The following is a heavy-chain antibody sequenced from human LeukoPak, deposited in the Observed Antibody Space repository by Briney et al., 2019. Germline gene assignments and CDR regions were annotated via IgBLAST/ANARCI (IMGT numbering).Heavy chain of an antibody. Sequence: PSETLSLTCAVYGGSFSGYYWSWIRQPPGKGLEWIGEINHSGSTNYNPSLKSRVTISVDTSKNQFSLKLSSVTAADTAVYYCAGDSGSYSAFDYWGQGTLVTVSS. CDR2: INHSGST. CDR1: GGSFSGYY. V-gene: IGHV4-34*01. CDR3: AGDSGSYSAFDY. D-gene: IGHD1-26*01. J-gene: IGHJ4*02.